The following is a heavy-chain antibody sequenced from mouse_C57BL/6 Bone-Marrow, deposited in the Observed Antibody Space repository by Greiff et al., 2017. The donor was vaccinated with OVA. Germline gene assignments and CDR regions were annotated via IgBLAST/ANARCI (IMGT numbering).Heavy chain of an antibody. V-gene: IGHV3-8*01. D-gene: IGHD1-1*01. CDR2: ISYSGST. J-gene: IGHJ1*03. CDR1: GYSITSDY. Sequence: EVQLQQSGPGLAKPSQTLSLTCSVTGYSITSDYWNWIRKFPGNKLEYMGYISYSGSTYYNPSLKSRISITRDTSKNQYYLQLNSVTTEDTATYYCARIPLITTVVADWYFDVWGTGTTVTVSS. CDR3: ARIPLITTVVADWYFDV.